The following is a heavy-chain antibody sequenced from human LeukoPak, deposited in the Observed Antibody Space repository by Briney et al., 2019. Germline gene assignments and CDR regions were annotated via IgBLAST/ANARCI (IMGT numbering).Heavy chain of an antibody. D-gene: IGHD3-10*01. CDR1: GGSISSSNW. J-gene: IGHJ3*02. CDR2: IYHSGST. V-gene: IGHV4-4*02. CDR3: ARAKITMVRGVQDAFDI. Sequence: SETLSLTCAVSGGSISSSNWWSWVRQPPGKGLEWIGEIYHSGSTNYNPSLKSRVTISVDKSKNQFSLKLSSVTAADTAVYYCARAKITMVRGVQDAFDIWGQGTMVTVSS.